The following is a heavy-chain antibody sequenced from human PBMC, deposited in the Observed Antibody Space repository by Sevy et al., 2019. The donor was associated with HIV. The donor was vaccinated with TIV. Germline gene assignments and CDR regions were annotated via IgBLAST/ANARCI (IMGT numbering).Heavy chain of an antibody. CDR3: ATGEGNIWNFDY. J-gene: IGHJ4*02. D-gene: IGHD1-20*01. CDR1: GYTLTELS. CDR2: FDQEDGEI. V-gene: IGHV1-24*01. Sequence: ASVKVSCKVSGYTLTELSMHWVRQPPGRGLEWVGGFDQEDGEIVYAQKFQGRVTMTEERSTPTAYMDLTSLRSEDTAVYYCATGEGNIWNFDYWGQGPVVTVSS.